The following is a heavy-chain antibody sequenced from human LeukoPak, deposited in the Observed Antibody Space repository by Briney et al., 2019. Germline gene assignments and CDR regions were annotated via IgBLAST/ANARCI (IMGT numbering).Heavy chain of an antibody. CDR1: GFTFSSYA. Sequence: GGSLRLSCAASGFTFSSYAMSWVRQAPGKGLEWVSAISGSGGSTYYADSVKGRFTISRDNSKNTLYLQMNSLRAEDTAVYYCARAFWYYDSSGYLGFHFDYWGQGTLVTVSS. J-gene: IGHJ4*02. CDR3: ARAFWYYDSSGYLGFHFDY. V-gene: IGHV3-23*01. CDR2: ISGSGGST. D-gene: IGHD3-22*01.